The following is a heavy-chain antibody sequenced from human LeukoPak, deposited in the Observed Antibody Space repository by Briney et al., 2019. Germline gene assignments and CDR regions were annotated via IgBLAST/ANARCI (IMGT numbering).Heavy chain of an antibody. Sequence: GGSLRLSCAASGFTFSDYYMSWIRQAPGKGLEWLSYIDSGGSSIYYADSVKGRFTISRDNAMNSLYLQMNSLRAEDTAVYYCRSGSYNYYYYAMDVWGQGTTVTVSS. V-gene: IGHV3-11*01. CDR3: RSGSYNYYYYAMDV. CDR2: IDSGGSSI. CDR1: GFTFSDYY. D-gene: IGHD3-10*01. J-gene: IGHJ6*02.